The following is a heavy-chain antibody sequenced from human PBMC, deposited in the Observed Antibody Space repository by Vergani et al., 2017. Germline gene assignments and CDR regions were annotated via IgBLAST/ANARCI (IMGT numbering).Heavy chain of an antibody. J-gene: IGHJ6*03. CDR2: ISSSGSTI. CDR3: ARMKLHSGYSSSWYSLEEYYYYYMDV. D-gene: IGHD6-13*01. V-gene: IGHV3-11*01. Sequence: QVQLVESGGGVVQPGRSLRLSCAASGFTFSDYYMSWIRQAPGKGLEWVSYISSSGSTIYYADSVKGRFTISRDNAKNALYLQMNSLGAEDTAVYYCARMKLHSGYSSSWYSLEEYYYYYMDVWGKGTTVTVSS. CDR1: GFTFSDYY.